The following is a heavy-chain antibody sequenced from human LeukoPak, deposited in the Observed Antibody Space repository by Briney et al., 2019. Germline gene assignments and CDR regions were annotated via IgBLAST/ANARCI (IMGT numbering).Heavy chain of an antibody. CDR1: GFAFSTYT. CDR3: LRGDSRDF. D-gene: IGHD3-22*01. V-gene: IGHV3-21*06. Sequence: PGGSLGLSCAGCGFAFSTYTMNWARQAPGKGLEWVASINSGGTTTHYAFSVKRRFTISRDNAQNVLYLQMNGLRGDDAAVYYCLRGDSRDFWGQGTLVTVSS. J-gene: IGHJ4*02. CDR2: INSGGTTT.